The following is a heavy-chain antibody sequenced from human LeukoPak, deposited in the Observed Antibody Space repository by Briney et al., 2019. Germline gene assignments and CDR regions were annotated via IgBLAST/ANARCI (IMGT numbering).Heavy chain of an antibody. CDR1: GGTFSSYA. CDR3: ARDYGFGMDV. Sequence: ALVKVSCKASGGTFSSYAISWVRQAPGQELEWMGGIIPIFGTANYAQKFQGRVTITADESTSTAYMELSSLRSEDTAVYYCARDYGFGMDVWGQGTTVTVSS. J-gene: IGHJ6*02. V-gene: IGHV1-69*13. D-gene: IGHD3-3*01. CDR2: IIPIFGTA.